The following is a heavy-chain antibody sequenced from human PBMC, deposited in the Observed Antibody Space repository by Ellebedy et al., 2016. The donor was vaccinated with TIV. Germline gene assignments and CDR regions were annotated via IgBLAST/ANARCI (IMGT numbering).Heavy chain of an antibody. J-gene: IGHJ3*02. CDR3: ARESVDYGDYRGAFDI. V-gene: IGHV1-18*01. CDR1: GYTFTSYG. CDR2: ISAYNGNT. Sequence: ASVKVSCKASGYTFTSYGISWVRQAPGQGLEWMGWISAYNGNTNYAQKFQGRVTITADKSTSTAYMELSSLRSEDTAVYYCARESVDYGDYRGAFDIWGQGTMVTVSS. D-gene: IGHD4-17*01.